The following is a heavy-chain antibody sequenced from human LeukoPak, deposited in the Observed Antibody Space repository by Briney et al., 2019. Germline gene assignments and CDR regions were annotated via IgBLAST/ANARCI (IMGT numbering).Heavy chain of an antibody. D-gene: IGHD3-3*01. J-gene: IGHJ5*02. V-gene: IGHV3-7*01. CDR1: GSTFSSYA. CDR3: ARDSRDYDFWSGYYNWFDP. CDR2: IKQDGSEK. Sequence: GGSLRLSCAASGSTFSSYAMSWVCQAPGKGLEWVANIKQDGSEKYYVDSVKGRFTISRDNAKNSLYLQMNSLRAEDTAVYYCARDSRDYDFWSGYYNWFDPWGQGTLVTVSS.